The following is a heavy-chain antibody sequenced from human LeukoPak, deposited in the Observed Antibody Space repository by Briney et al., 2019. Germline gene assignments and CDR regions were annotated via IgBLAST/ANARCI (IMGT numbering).Heavy chain of an antibody. Sequence: GGSLRLSCAASGFTFSSYSMNWVRQAPGKGLEWVSSISSSSSYIYYADSVKGRFTISRDNAKSSLYLQMNSLRAEDTAVYYCARDSRRLNFDYWGQGTLVTVSS. CDR2: ISSSSSYI. CDR3: ARDSRRLNFDY. D-gene: IGHD2-21*01. V-gene: IGHV3-21*01. CDR1: GFTFSSYS. J-gene: IGHJ4*02.